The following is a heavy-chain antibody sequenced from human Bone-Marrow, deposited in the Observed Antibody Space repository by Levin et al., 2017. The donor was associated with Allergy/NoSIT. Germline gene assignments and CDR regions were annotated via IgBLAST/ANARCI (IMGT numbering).Heavy chain of an antibody. D-gene: IGHD1-26*01. CDR1: GFTFSSYS. V-gene: IGHV3-21*01. J-gene: IGHJ3*02. CDR3: ARDGGSYTNAFDI. Sequence: LSLTCAASGFTFSSYSMNWVRQAPGKGLEWVSSISSSSSYIYYADSVKGRFTISRDNAKNSLYLQMNSLRAEDTAVYYCARDGGSYTNAFDIWGQGTMVTVSS. CDR2: ISSSSSYI.